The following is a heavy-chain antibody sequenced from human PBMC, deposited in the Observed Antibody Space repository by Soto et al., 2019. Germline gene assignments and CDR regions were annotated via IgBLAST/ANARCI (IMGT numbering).Heavy chain of an antibody. V-gene: IGHV1-69*13. D-gene: IGHD1-26*01. Sequence: SVKVSCKASGGTFSSYAISWVRQAPGQGLEWMGGIIPIFGTANYAQKFQGRVTITADESTSTAYMELSSLRSEDTAVYYCASPGGGSSTHHWFDPWGQGTLVTVSS. CDR2: IIPIFGTA. J-gene: IGHJ5*02. CDR1: GGTFSSYA. CDR3: ASPGGGSSTHHWFDP.